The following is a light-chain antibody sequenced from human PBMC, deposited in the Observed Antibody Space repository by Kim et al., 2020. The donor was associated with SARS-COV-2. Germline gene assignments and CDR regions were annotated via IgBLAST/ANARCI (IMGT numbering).Light chain of an antibody. V-gene: IGLV3-19*01. CDR3: ESRDGSGDFVV. Sequence: ALGQTVTITCQGDSLRSFYGNWFQQKPGQAPVLLIYDKVNRPSGIPERFSASASGNTVSLTIIGAQAEDEADYFCESRDGSGDFVVFGGGTRLTVL. CDR2: DKV. CDR1: SLRSFY. J-gene: IGLJ3*02.